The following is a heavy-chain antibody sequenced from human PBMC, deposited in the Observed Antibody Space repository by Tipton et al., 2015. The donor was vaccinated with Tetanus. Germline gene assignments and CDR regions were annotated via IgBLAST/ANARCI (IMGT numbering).Heavy chain of an antibody. CDR3: ARDGMVLGPAAPLTVYLDH. Sequence: TLSLTCTVSGASISSNTYYWGWIRQPPGKGLEWIASVSYSGSTYYNPSLKSRVTMSLDTSKNQFSVRLTSVTAADTAVYYCARDGMVLGPAAPLTVYLDHWGRGTLVTVSS. J-gene: IGHJ4*02. D-gene: IGHD2-2*01. V-gene: IGHV4-39*02. CDR1: GASISSNTYY. CDR2: VSYSGST.